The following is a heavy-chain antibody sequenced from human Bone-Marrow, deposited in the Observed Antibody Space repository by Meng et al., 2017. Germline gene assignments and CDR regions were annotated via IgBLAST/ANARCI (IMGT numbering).Heavy chain of an antibody. J-gene: IGHJ4*02. Sequence: QGQLVQSGAEGKNPGSSVKVSCKASGGTFSSYAISWVRQAPGPGLEWMGGIIPIFGTANYAQKFQGRVTITADKSTSTAYMELSSLRSEDTAVYYCARDGLGNWNYIDYWGQGTLVTVSS. V-gene: IGHV1-69*06. CDR3: ARDGLGNWNYIDY. CDR2: IIPIFGTA. CDR1: GGTFSSYA. D-gene: IGHD1-20*01.